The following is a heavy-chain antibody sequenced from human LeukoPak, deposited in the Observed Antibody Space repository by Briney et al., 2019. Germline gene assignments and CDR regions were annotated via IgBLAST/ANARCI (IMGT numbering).Heavy chain of an antibody. CDR1: GFIFSSYG. CDR2: IWHDGSQE. D-gene: IGHD7-27*01. J-gene: IGHJ4*02. V-gene: IGHV3-33*01. Sequence: GGSLRLSCAASGFIFSSYGMHWVRQVPGKGLEWVAVIWHDGSQEYYADSVKGRFSISRDNSKNMLYLQMNSLRAEDTAEYYCARDGAEWGHWGQGTLVTVSS. CDR3: ARDGAEWGH.